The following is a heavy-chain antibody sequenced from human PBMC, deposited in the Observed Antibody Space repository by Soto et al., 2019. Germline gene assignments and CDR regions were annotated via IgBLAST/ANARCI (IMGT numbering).Heavy chain of an antibody. CDR3: ARATLTGDRDYYYYGMDV. CDR1: GDSVSSNSAA. D-gene: IGHD7-27*01. Sequence: SQTLSLTCAISGDSVSSNSAAWNWIRQSPSRGLEWLGRTYYRSKGYNDYAVSVKSRITINPDTSKNQFSLQLNSVTPEDTAVYYCARATLTGDRDYYYYGMDVWGQGTTVTVSS. CDR2: TYYRSKGYN. V-gene: IGHV6-1*01. J-gene: IGHJ6*02.